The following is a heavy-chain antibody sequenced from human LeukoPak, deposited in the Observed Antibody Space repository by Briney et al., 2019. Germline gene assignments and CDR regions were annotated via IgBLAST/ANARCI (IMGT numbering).Heavy chain of an antibody. Sequence: PGGSLRLSCAASGFTFSSYSMNWVRQAPGKGLEWVSGINNRGSKTYYADSVRGRFTISRDNSKNTLYLQMNSLRAEDTAVYYCAKDRCTLSWEQSGSYCWFDPWGQGTLVTVSS. D-gene: IGHD1-26*01. CDR3: AKDRCTLSWEQSGSYCWFDP. J-gene: IGHJ5*02. CDR1: GFTFSSYS. CDR2: INNRGSKT. V-gene: IGHV3-23*01.